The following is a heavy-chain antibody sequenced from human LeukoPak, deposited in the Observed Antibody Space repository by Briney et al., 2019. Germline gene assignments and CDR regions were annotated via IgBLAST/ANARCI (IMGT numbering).Heavy chain of an antibody. J-gene: IGHJ6*03. CDR2: INSDGSST. V-gene: IGHV3-74*01. CDR1: GFTFSNYW. Sequence: GGSLRLSCAASGFTFSNYWMHWVRQAPGKGLVWVSRINSDGSSTTYADSVKGRFTISRDNAKNTLYLQMNSLRAEDTAVYYCARAPLVDTPKVKPVYYYYMDVWGKGTTVTISS. CDR3: ARAPLVDTPKVKPVYYYYMDV. D-gene: IGHD5-18*01.